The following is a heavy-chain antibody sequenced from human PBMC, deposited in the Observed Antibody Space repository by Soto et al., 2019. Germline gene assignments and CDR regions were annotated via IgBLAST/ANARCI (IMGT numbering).Heavy chain of an antibody. D-gene: IGHD6-6*01. CDR2: ISSSSNI. V-gene: IGHV3-21*05. J-gene: IGHJ4*02. CDR3: ARGSHSTSGAVKAHDY. CDR1: EVTCSSYG. Sequence: LRLSCAAAEVTCSSYGMNCVRQTPGKGLEWVSYISSSSNISYADSVKGRFTISRDNAKNTLYLQMNSLRAEDTAVYYCARGSHSTSGAVKAHDYWGQGAQVTVSS.